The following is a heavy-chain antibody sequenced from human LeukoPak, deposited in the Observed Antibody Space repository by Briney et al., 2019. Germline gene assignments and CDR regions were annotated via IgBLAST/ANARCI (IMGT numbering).Heavy chain of an antibody. D-gene: IGHD2-2*01. CDR1: GFTFDDYA. J-gene: IGHJ4*02. V-gene: IGHV3-9*01. Sequence: PGRSLRLSCAASGFTFDDYAMHWVRQAPGKGLEWVSGISWNSGSIGYADSVKGRFTISRDNAKNSLYLQMNSLRAEDTALYYCAKGILGYCSSTSCYVWAPLDYWGQGTLVTVPS. CDR2: ISWNSGSI. CDR3: AKGILGYCSSTSCYVWAPLDY.